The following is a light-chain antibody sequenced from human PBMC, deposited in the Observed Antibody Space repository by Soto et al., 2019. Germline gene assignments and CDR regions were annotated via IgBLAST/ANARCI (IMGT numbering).Light chain of an antibody. V-gene: IGKV3-11*01. CDR3: QQLNSYPIT. CDR2: DVS. CDR1: ESISRY. Sequence: EVVLTQSPATLSLSPGESATLSCRASESISRYIAWYQQSPGQAPRLLIYDVSKRATGIPPRFSGSGSGTDFTLTISGLEPEDFATYYCQQLNSYPITFGQGTRLEI. J-gene: IGKJ5*01.